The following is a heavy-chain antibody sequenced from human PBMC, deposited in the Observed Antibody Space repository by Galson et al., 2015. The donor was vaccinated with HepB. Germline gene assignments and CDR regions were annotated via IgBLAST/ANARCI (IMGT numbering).Heavy chain of an antibody. CDR3: ARASDYYDSSGYYYLNWFDP. D-gene: IGHD3-22*01. CDR2: TYYRSKWYN. Sequence: CAISGDSVSSNSAAWNWIRQSPSRGLEWLGRTYYRSKWYNDYAVSVKSRITINPDTSKNQFSLQLNSVTPEDTAVYYCARASDYYDSSGYYYLNWFDPWGQGTLVTVSS. CDR1: GDSVSSNSAA. J-gene: IGHJ5*02. V-gene: IGHV6-1*01.